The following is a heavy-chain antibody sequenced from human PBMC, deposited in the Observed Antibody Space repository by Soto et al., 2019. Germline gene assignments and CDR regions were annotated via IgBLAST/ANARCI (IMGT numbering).Heavy chain of an antibody. Sequence: PSETLSLTCTVSGGSISSGDYYWSWIRQPPGKGLEWIGYIYYSGSTYYNPSLKSRVTISVDTSKNQFSLKLSSVTAADTAVYYCARAVYYYYYGMDVWGQGTPVIGSS. CDR3: ARAVYYYYYGMDV. CDR1: GGSISSGDYY. J-gene: IGHJ6*02. V-gene: IGHV4-30-4*01. CDR2: IYYSGST.